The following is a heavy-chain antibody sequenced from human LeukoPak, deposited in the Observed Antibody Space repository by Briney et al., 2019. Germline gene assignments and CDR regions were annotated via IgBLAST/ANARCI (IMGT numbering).Heavy chain of an antibody. CDR3: ARWDGYSSSPDY. D-gene: IGHD6-13*01. Sequence: ASVKVSCKASGYTFTGYYMHWVRQAPGQGLEWMGWINPNSGDTDYAQKFRGRVTMTRGTSISATYMEVSRLRSDDTAVYYCARWDGYSSSPDYWGQGTLVTVSS. CDR1: GYTFTGYY. V-gene: IGHV1-2*02. J-gene: IGHJ4*02. CDR2: INPNSGDT.